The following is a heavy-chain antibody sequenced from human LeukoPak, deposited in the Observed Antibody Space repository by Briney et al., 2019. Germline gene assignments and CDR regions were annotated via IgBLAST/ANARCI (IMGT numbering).Heavy chain of an antibody. D-gene: IGHD3-10*01. CDR2: IRHSDGNT. J-gene: IGHJ4*02. CDR1: GFTFNIYT. CDR3: AKRGVL. Sequence: GGSLRLSCAASGFTFNIYTMYWVRQAPGKGLEWVSGIRHSDGNTYYADSVKGRFTISRDNSKNTLYLQMNSLRVGDTAIYYCAKRGVLWGQGTLVTVSS. V-gene: IGHV3-23*01.